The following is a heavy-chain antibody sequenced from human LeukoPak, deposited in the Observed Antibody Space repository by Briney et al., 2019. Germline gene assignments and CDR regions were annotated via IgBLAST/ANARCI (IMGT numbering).Heavy chain of an antibody. CDR2: ISSSSSYI. Sequence: GGSLRLSCAASGFTFSSYSMNWVRQAPGKGLEWVSSISSSSSYIYYADSVKGRFTISRDNAKNSLYLQMNSLRAEDTAVYYCARDPHSSNWYNHFDYWGQGNPGHRLL. V-gene: IGHV3-21*01. D-gene: IGHD6-13*01. J-gene: IGHJ4*02. CDR3: ARDPHSSNWYNHFDY. CDR1: GFTFSSYS.